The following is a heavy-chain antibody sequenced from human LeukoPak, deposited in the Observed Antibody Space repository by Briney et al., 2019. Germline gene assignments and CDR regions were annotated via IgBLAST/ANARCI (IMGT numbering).Heavy chain of an antibody. CDR1: GASIGDYY. CDR3: AKWFGWD. CDR2: IYTSGST. J-gene: IGHJ3*01. Sequence: PSETLSLICTVSGASIGDYYWSRIRQPAGKGLEWIGRIYTSGSTNYNPSLKSRVTISVDTSRNQFSLKLSSVTAADTAVYYCAKWFGWDWGQGTLVTVSS. V-gene: IGHV4-4*07. D-gene: IGHD3-10*01.